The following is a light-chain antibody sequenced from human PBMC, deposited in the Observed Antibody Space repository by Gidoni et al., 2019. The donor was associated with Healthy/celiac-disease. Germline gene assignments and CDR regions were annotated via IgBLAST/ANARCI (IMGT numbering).Light chain of an antibody. CDR1: QSVVYSSNNKNY. Sequence: DIVMTPSPDSLAVSLGERATINCKSSQSVVYSSNNKNYLDWYQQKPGQTPKLLIYWASTRESGVPDRFSGSGSGTDFTLTISSLQAEDLAVYYCQQYYSTPYTFXQXTKLEIK. J-gene: IGKJ2*01. CDR2: WAS. CDR3: QQYYSTPYT. V-gene: IGKV4-1*01.